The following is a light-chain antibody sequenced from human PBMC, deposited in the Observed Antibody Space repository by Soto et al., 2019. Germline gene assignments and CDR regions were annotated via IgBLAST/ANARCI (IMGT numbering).Light chain of an antibody. CDR1: QSISNN. CDR2: GAS. Sequence: EIVMTQSPDTLSVSPGESATLSCRARQSISNNLAWYQQKPGQAPRLLIYGASTRTPGIPARFSGSGSGTEFTLTISSLQSEDFAVYYCQQYNNWPYTFAQGTKLEI. V-gene: IGKV3-15*01. CDR3: QQYNNWPYT. J-gene: IGKJ2*01.